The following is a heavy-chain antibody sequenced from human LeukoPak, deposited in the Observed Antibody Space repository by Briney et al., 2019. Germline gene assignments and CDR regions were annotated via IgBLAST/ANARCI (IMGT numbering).Heavy chain of an antibody. CDR1: GFTFSSYA. Sequence: GGSLRLSCSASGFTFSSYAMHWVRQAPGKGLEYVSAISSNGGSTYYAYSVKGRFTISRDNSKNTLYLQVSSLRAEDTAVYYCVKDPAVAGTRYFDYWGQGTLVTVSS. V-gene: IGHV3-64D*09. J-gene: IGHJ4*02. CDR2: ISSNGGST. D-gene: IGHD6-19*01. CDR3: VKDPAVAGTRYFDY.